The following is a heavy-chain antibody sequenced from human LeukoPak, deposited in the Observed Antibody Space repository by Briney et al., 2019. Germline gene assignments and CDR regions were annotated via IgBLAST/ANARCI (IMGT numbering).Heavy chain of an antibody. CDR2: IYTSGST. Sequence: PSETLSLTCTVSGGSISSYYWSWIRQPAGKGLEWIGRIYTSGSTNYNPSLKSRVTMSVDTSKNQFSLKLSSVTAADTAVYYCARPLMYYYGSETYFWFDPWGQGTLVTVSS. D-gene: IGHD3-10*01. CDR3: ARPLMYYYGSETYFWFDP. V-gene: IGHV4-4*07. J-gene: IGHJ5*02. CDR1: GGSISSYY.